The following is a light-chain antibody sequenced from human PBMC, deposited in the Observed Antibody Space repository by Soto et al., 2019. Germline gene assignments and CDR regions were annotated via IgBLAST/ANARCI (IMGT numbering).Light chain of an antibody. J-gene: IGLJ2*01. CDR2: EVS. CDR3: SSYGGNNNLI. V-gene: IGLV2-14*01. Sequence: QSALTQPASVSGSPGQSITISCTGTSSDVGGYNYVSWYQQHPGKAPKLMIYEVSNRPSGVSNRFSGSKSGKTASLTVSGLQAEDEADYYCSSYGGNNNLIFGGGTKLTVL. CDR1: SSDVGGYNY.